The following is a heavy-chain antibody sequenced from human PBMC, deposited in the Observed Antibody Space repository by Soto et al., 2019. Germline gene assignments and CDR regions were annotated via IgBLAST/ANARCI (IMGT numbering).Heavy chain of an antibody. CDR2: ISGSGGSA. Sequence: EVQLLESGGGLVQPGGSLRLSCVVSGLTFSSYGMSWVRQAPGKGLEWLSAISGSGGSAYYADSVKGRLAISRDNSKNTLYLQVNSLRAEDTAVYYCEKSSSSGGWYDCWGQGTLVTVSS. CDR3: EKSSSSGGWYDC. CDR1: GLTFSSYG. J-gene: IGHJ4*02. V-gene: IGHV3-23*01. D-gene: IGHD6-19*01.